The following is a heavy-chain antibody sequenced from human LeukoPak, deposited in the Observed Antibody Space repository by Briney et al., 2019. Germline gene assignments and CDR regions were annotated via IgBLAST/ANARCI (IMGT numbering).Heavy chain of an antibody. D-gene: IGHD3-22*01. J-gene: IGHJ4*02. Sequence: GESLKISCKGSGYFFSNYWIGWVRQMPGKDLEWMGMIDPRDSDTRYSPSFQGQVTISVDKSIYTAYLQWSSLKASDTAMYFCARAYRDETSGYYYVPFDYWGQGTPVTVSS. CDR3: ARAYRDETSGYYYVPFDY. V-gene: IGHV5-51*01. CDR2: IDPRDSDT. CDR1: GYFFSNYW.